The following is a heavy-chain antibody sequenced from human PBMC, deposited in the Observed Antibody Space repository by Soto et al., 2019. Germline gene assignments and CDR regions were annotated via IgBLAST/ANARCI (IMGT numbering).Heavy chain of an antibody. V-gene: IGHV3-23*01. CDR1: GFTFSSYA. J-gene: IGHJ4*02. Sequence: GGSLRLSCAASGFTFSSYAMSWVRQAPGKGLEWVSAISGSGGSTYYADSVKGRFTISRDNSKNTLYLQMNSLRAEDTAVYYCAKHIVVVVAGRLDYWGQGTLVTVSS. D-gene: IGHD2-15*01. CDR3: AKHIVVVVAGRLDY. CDR2: ISGSGGST.